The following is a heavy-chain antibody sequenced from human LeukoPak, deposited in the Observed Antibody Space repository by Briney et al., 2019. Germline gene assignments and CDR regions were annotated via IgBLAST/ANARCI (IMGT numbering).Heavy chain of an antibody. CDR1: GGSISSYY. CDR3: ARERLRTASAFDY. J-gene: IGHJ4*02. CDR2: IKEDGSEK. D-gene: IGHD3-16*01. V-gene: IGHV3-7*05. Sequence: ETLSLTCTVSGGSISSYYWSWVRQAPGKGLEWVANIKEDGSEKNYVDSVKGRFTISRDNAKNSLYLQMNSLRAEDTAVYYCARERLRTASAFDYWGQGTLVIVSS.